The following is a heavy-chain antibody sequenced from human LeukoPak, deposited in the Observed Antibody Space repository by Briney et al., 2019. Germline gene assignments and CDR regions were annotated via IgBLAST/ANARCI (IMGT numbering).Heavy chain of an antibody. CDR3: ARVRGVVVPAAMGVDYYYYMDV. J-gene: IGHJ6*03. D-gene: IGHD2-2*01. Sequence: PGGSLRLSCAASGSTFSSYSMNWVRQAPGKGLEWVSSISSSSSYIYYADSVKGRFTISRDNAKNSLYLQMNSLRAEDTAVYYCARVRGVVVPAAMGVDYYYYMDVWGKGTTVTVSS. V-gene: IGHV3-21*01. CDR1: GSTFSSYS. CDR2: ISSSSSYI.